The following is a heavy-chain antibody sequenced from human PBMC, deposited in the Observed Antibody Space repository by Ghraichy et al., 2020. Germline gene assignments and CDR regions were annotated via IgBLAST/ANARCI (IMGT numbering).Heavy chain of an antibody. CDR2: IYYSGST. J-gene: IGHJ6*03. Sequence: ESLNISCTVSGGSISSYYWSWIRQPPGKGLEWIGYIYYSGSTNYNPSLKSRVTISVDTSKNQFSLKLSSVTAADTAVYYCARVERDTVSTYYYYMDVWGKGTTVTVSS. CDR3: ARVERDTVSTYYYYMDV. CDR1: GGSISSYY. D-gene: IGHD5-24*01. V-gene: IGHV4-59*01.